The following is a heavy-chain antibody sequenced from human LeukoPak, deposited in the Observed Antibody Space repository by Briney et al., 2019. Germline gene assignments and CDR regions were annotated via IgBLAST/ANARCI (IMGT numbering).Heavy chain of an antibody. CDR3: ARATYYYDSSGYPTGAFDI. D-gene: IGHD3-22*01. Sequence: SETLSLTCTVSGGSISSGSYYWSWIRQPAGKGLEWIGRIYTSGSTNYNPSLKSRVTISVDTSKNQFSLKLSSVTAADTAVYYCARATYYYDSSGYPTGAFDIWGQGTMVTVSS. J-gene: IGHJ3*02. CDR1: GGSISSGSYY. CDR2: IYTSGST. V-gene: IGHV4-61*02.